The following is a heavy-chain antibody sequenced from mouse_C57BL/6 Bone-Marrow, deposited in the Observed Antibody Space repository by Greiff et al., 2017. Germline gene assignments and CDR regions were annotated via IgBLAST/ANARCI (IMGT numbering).Heavy chain of an antibody. CDR3: ARRSKGGPWFAY. CDR1: GFTFSDYG. D-gene: IGHD2-5*01. CDR2: ISSGSSTI. V-gene: IGHV5-17*01. Sequence: EVKLQESGGGLVKPGGSLKLSCAASGFTFSDYGMHWVRQAPEKGLEWVAYISSGSSTIYYADTVKGRFTISRDNAKNTLFLQMTSLRSEDTAMYYCARRSKGGPWFAYWGQGTLVTVSA. J-gene: IGHJ3*01.